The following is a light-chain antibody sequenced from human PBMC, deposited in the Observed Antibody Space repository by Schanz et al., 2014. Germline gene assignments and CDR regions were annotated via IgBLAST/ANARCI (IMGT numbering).Light chain of an antibody. Sequence: QSVLTQPASVSGSPGQSITISCTGTSSDVGSYNLVSWYQQHPGKAPKLLIYEGSKRPSGVSNRFSDSKSGNTASLTISGLQAEDEADYYCCSYAGSSTWVFGGGTKLTVL. J-gene: IGLJ3*02. CDR1: SSDVGSYNL. CDR3: CSYAGSSTWV. CDR2: EGS. V-gene: IGLV2-23*01.